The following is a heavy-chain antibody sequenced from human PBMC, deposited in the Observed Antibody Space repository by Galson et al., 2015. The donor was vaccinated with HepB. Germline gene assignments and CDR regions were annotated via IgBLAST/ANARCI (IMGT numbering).Heavy chain of an antibody. D-gene: IGHD5-12*01. CDR1: GGSISSYY. J-gene: IGHJ1*01. V-gene: IGHV4-59*01. CDR3: ARGPSGFGEYFQH. Sequence: LSLTCTVSGGSISSYYWSWIRQPPGKGLEWIGYIYYSGSTNYNPSLKSRVTISVDTSKNQFSLKLSSVTAADTAVYYCARGPSGFGEYFQHWGQGTLVTVSS. CDR2: IYYSGST.